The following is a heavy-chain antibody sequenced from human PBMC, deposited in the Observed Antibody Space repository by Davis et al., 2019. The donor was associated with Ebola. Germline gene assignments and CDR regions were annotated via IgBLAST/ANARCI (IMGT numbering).Heavy chain of an antibody. J-gene: IGHJ4*02. D-gene: IGHD5-24*01. Sequence: GESLKISCRGSGYTFTNNWISWVRQLPGKGLEWMGRINPSDSNTDYSPSFQGHVTMSADKSITTAYLQWSSLKASDTAIYYCARGTNGYNPGGYFDSWGQGTLVTVSS. CDR1: GYTFTNNW. V-gene: IGHV5-10-1*01. CDR2: INPSDSNT. CDR3: ARGTNGYNPGGYFDS.